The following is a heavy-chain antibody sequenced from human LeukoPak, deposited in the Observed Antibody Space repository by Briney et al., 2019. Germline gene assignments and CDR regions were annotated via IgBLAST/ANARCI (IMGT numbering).Heavy chain of an antibody. V-gene: IGHV3-66*01. CDR3: ARVYWFGEFDWFDP. D-gene: IGHD3-10*01. CDR1: GFTVSSNY. Sequence: GGSLRLSCAASGFTVSSNYMSWVRQAPGKGLEWVSVIYSGGSTYYADSVKGRFTISRDNSKNTLYLQMNSLRAEDTAGYYCARVYWFGEFDWFDPWGQGTLVTVSS. J-gene: IGHJ5*02. CDR2: IYSGGST.